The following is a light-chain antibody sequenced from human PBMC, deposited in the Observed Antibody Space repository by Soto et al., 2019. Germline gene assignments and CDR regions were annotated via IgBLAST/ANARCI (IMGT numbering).Light chain of an antibody. CDR1: SSDVDSYNS. J-gene: IGLJ1*01. CDR3: CSYAGSSTYV. CDR2: DVS. Sequence: QSVLTQPRSVSGSPGQSVTFSCTETSSDVDSYNSVSWYQQHPGKAPKLMIYDVSKRPSGVPDRFSGSKSGNTASLTISGLQAEDEADYYCCSYAGSSTYVFGTGTKLTVL. V-gene: IGLV2-11*01.